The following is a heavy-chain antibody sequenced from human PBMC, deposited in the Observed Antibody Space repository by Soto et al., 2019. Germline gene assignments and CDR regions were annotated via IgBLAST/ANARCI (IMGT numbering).Heavy chain of an antibody. V-gene: IGHV1-46*01. D-gene: IGHD6-6*01. CDR2: ISAGRGSE. CDR1: GYTFTDYY. Sequence: QVQLVQSGAEVEKPGASVKLSCKASGYTFTDYYIHWVRQAPGQGLEWMGIISAGRGSEGYAQKFPARVPWARDTSNGTVYRELHSLRSEDTAVYYCPIDGGPQYGSSSPLRQGEYWGQGSLVTVSS. CDR3: PIDGGPQYGSSSPLRQGEY. J-gene: IGHJ4*02.